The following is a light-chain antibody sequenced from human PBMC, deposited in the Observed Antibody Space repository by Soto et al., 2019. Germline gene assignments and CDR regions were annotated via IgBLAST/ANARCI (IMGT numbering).Light chain of an antibody. J-gene: IGKJ1*01. CDR2: GAA. CDR1: QSLLQSKRYSY. Sequence: ILLTQSAGSMPATPGEPASISCTSSQSLLQSKRYSYFAWYQQKPGQDPTLLIYGAASRATGIPARLIGSGAGTDFTLPIISLEHEDFAGYYCQQYGSTTPWTFGQGTKVDIK. V-gene: IGKV3-20*01. CDR3: QQYGSTTPWT.